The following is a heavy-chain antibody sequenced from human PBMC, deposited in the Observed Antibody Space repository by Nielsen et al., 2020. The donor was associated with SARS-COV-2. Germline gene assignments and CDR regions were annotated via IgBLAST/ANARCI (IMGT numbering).Heavy chain of an antibody. Sequence: ASVKVSCKASGYTFTGYYMHWVRQAPGQGLEWMGRINPNSGGTNYAQKFQGRVTMTRDTSISTAYMELSRLRSDDTAVYYCARDMEAVAGTTWYYGMDVWGQGTTVTVSS. V-gene: IGHV1-2*06. CDR3: ARDMEAVAGTTWYYGMDV. J-gene: IGHJ6*02. CDR1: GYTFTGYY. CDR2: INPNSGGT. D-gene: IGHD6-19*01.